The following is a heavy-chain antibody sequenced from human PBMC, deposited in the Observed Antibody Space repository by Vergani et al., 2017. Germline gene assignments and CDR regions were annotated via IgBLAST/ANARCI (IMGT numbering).Heavy chain of an antibody. CDR1: GFTFSSSA. CDR2: VSGSGGNT. Sequence: EVQLLESGGNLIQPGGSLRLSCGASGFTFSSSAMTWVRLAPGKGLQWVSAVSGSGGNTFYTDSVKGRFTISRDNSKDTLYLQMNSLRVEDTAIYYCSNARDPNCKGGNCYSYYYGLDLWGQGTTVTVSS. CDR3: SNARDPNCKGGNCYSYYYGLDL. D-gene: IGHD2-21*01. V-gene: IGHV3-23*01. J-gene: IGHJ6*02.